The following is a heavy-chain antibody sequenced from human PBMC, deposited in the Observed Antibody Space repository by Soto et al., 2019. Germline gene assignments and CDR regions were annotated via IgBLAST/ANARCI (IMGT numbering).Heavy chain of an antibody. CDR2: IDYSGST. V-gene: IGHV4-61*01. D-gene: IGHD6-13*01. Sequence: QVQLPQSRPGLVKPSETLSLTCTVSAGSVSSGSYYWNWLRQPPGQGLEWIGNIDYSGSTNYNPSLKSRVTVSVDTSKNQFTMKLSSVTAADTAVYYCARGVYSSSWYYNYFDYWGQGTLVTVSS. CDR3: ARGVYSSSWYYNYFDY. J-gene: IGHJ4*02. CDR1: AGSVSSGSYY.